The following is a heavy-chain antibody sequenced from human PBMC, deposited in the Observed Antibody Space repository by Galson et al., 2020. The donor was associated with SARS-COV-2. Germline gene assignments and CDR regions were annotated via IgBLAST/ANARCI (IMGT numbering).Heavy chain of an antibody. CDR2: INPDGSQQ. D-gene: IGHD3-9*01. CDR3: ATFDVESR. Sequence: GGYLRLSCGTSGFIFSNFWMTWVRQAPGRGLESVATINPDGSQQFYVDSVKGRFTISRDNAKNSLYLQLNSLRTEDAAVYYCATFDVESRWGQGTLVTVSS. J-gene: IGHJ4*02. V-gene: IGHV3-7*02. CDR1: GFIFSNFW.